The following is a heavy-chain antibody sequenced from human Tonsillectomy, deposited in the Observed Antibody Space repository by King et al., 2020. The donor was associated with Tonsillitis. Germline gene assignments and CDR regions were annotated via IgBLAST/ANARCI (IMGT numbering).Heavy chain of an antibody. V-gene: IGHV4-39*07. Sequence: QLQESGPGLVKPSETLSLTCTVSGGSISSSSYYWGWIRQPPGKGLEWIGSIYYSGSTYYNPSLKSRVTISVDTSKNQFSLKLSSVTAADTAVYYCARPHSDYDILTGFYYYYGIDIWGQGTTVTVS. D-gene: IGHD3-9*01. CDR1: GGSISSSSYY. J-gene: IGHJ6*02. CDR3: ARPHSDYDILTGFYYYYGIDI. CDR2: IYYSGST.